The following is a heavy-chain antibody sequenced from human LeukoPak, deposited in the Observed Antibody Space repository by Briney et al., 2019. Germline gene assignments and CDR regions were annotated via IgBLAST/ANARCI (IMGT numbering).Heavy chain of an antibody. CDR1: GFTFSSYA. V-gene: IGHV3-23*01. Sequence: GGSLKVSCTASGFTFSSYAMSWVRQAPGQGLEWVSSVSGGGGNTYYADYVQGRFTISRDTSTNTPFIQMNSLKAEDTALYYCAKDPFDSIQNWFDRWGHGTLVTVSS. D-gene: IGHD2-21*01. CDR3: AKDPFDSIQNWFDR. CDR2: VSGGGGNT. J-gene: IGHJ5*02.